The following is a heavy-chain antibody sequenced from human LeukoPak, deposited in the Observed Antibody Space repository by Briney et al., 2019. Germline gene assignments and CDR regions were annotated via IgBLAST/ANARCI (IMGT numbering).Heavy chain of an antibody. J-gene: IGHJ3*02. CDR3: AKSRVAVTMTAWGDAFDI. Sequence: EPGGSLRLSCAASGFTFSSYAMSWVGQAPGKGLECVSTVSGSGGSTYYADSVKGRFTISRDKSKNTMNLQMNSLRAEDTAVYYCAKSRVAVTMTAWGDAFDIWGQGTMVTVSS. CDR2: VSGSGGST. CDR1: GFTFSSYA. V-gene: IGHV3-23*01. D-gene: IGHD2-21*02.